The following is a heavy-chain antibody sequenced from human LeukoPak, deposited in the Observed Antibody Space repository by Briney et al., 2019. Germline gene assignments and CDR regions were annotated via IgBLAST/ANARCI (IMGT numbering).Heavy chain of an antibody. D-gene: IGHD3-9*01. CDR1: GFTFSDFS. CDR2: ISGSAEST. V-gene: IGHV3-23*01. J-gene: IGHJ4*02. Sequence: GSLRLSCAASGFTFSDFSMSWVRQAPGKGLEWVSAISGSAESTFYAASVKGRFTISRDNSKSTLYLQMNSLRAEDTALYYCAKANPYYNLLTGYYGAPDYWGQGTLVTVSS. CDR3: AKANPYYNLLTGYYGAPDY.